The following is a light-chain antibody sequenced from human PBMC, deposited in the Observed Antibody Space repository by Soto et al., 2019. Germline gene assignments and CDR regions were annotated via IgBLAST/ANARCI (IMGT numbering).Light chain of an antibody. CDR3: SSYTSTNSYV. J-gene: IGLJ1*01. CDR2: DVT. V-gene: IGLV2-14*01. CDR1: FRDVGGDNY. Sequence: QSALTQPASVSGSPGQSITISCTGTFRDVGGDNYVSWYQQHPGKAPKLMIYDVTYRPSGISNRFSGSKSGNTASLTISGLQAEDEADYYCSSYTSTNSYVFGTGTKVTVL.